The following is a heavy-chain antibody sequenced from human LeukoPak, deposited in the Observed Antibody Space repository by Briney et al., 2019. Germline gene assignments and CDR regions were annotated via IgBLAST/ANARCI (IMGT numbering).Heavy chain of an antibody. V-gene: IGHV3-48*01. CDR2: ISSTRNTI. Sequence: GGSLRLSCAASGFTFSNYNMNWVRQAPGKGLEWVSYISSTRNTIYYADSVKGRFTISRDNSKNTLYLQMNSLRAEDTAVYYCAGGSSRRMDVWGQGTTVTVSS. J-gene: IGHJ6*02. CDR1: GFTFSNYN. CDR3: AGGSSRRMDV. D-gene: IGHD2-15*01.